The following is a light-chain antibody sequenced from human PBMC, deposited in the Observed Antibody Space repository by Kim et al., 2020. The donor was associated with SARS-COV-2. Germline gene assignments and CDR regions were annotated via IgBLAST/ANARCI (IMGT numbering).Light chain of an antibody. J-gene: IGLJ1*01. CDR3: QVWDRSSEHFV. CDR2: YDS. V-gene: IGLV3-21*04. Sequence: SYELTQPPSVSVAPGKTARVTCGGDNIGSKSVHWYRQKPGQAPVLVISYDSDRPSGIPERISGSNSGKTAALTISRVEAGDEADYYCQVWDRSSEHFVFG. CDR1: NIGSKS.